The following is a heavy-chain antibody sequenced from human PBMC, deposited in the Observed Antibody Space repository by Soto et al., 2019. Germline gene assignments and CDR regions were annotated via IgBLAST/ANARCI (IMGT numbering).Heavy chain of an antibody. CDR3: VVWGSYRYRTFDY. CDR2: IYYSGST. Sequence: QVQLQESGPGLVKPSQTLSLTCTVSGGPISSGGYYWSWIRQHPGKGLEWIGYIYYSGSTYYNPSLKSRVTISVDTSKNQFSLKLSSVTAADTAVYYCVVWGSYRYRTFDYWGQGTLVTVSS. D-gene: IGHD3-16*02. CDR1: GGPISSGGYY. V-gene: IGHV4-31*03. J-gene: IGHJ4*02.